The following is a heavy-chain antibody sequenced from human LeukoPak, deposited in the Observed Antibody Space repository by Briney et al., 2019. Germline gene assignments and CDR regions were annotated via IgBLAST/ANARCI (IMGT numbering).Heavy chain of an antibody. J-gene: IGHJ4*02. CDR1: GDSISTYY. CDR2: LYYTGGT. D-gene: IGHD2-2*01. V-gene: IGHV4-59*08. CDR3: AGGPTSSFDY. Sequence: SETLSLTCTVSGDSISTYYWSWIRQPPGKGLEWIGYLYYTGGTNYNPSLKSRVTISVDRSKKQFSLKVSSVTPADTAVYYCAGGPTSSFDYWGQGTLVTVSS.